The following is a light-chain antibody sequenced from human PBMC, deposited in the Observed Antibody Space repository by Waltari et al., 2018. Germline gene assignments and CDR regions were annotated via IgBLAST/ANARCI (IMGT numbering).Light chain of an antibody. CDR2: EVS. J-gene: IGLJ2*01. Sequence: QSALTQPPSASGSPGQSVTISCTGTSSDVGGYNYVSWYQQPPGKAPKLMFYEVSTRPSGVPDRFSGSKSGNTASLTVSGLQAEDEADYYCSSYAGSNNLVFGGGTKLTVL. CDR1: SSDVGGYNY. V-gene: IGLV2-8*01. CDR3: SSYAGSNNLV.